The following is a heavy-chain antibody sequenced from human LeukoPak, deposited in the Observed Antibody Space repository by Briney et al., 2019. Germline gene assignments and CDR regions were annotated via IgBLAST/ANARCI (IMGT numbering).Heavy chain of an antibody. CDR2: IWYDGSNK. D-gene: IGHD6-19*01. CDR1: GFTFSTYG. Sequence: GGSLRLSCAASGFTFSTYGMHWVRQAPGKGLEWVAVIWYDGSNKYYADSVKGRFTISRDNSKNTLYLQMNSLRAEDTAVYYCAKGSEQWLANPGDYFDYWGQGTLVTVSS. CDR3: AKGSEQWLANPGDYFDY. J-gene: IGHJ4*02. V-gene: IGHV3-33*06.